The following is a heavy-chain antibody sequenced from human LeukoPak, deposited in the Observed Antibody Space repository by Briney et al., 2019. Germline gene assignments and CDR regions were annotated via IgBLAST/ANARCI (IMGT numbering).Heavy chain of an antibody. CDR2: IHYSGST. J-gene: IGHJ4*02. V-gene: IGHV4-59*01. CDR3: ARGAGWYEY. Sequence: SETLSLTCTVSGGSINNYYWSWLRQPPGKGLEWIGYIHYSGSTNYNFSLKSRVTISVDTSKSQFSLKLSSVTAADTAVYSCARGAGWYEYWGQGTLVTVSS. D-gene: IGHD6-19*01. CDR1: GGSINNYY.